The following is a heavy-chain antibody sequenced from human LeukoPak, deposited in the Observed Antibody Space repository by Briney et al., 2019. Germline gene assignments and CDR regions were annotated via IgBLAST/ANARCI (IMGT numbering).Heavy chain of an antibody. CDR1: GFTFNNYA. Sequence: GGSLRLSCAASGFTFNNYAMGWVRQAPGKGPEWLSAISGSGGSTTDADSVKGRFTTSRDNSKSTLYLQMNSLRAEDTAIYYCAKIFHTDGYYLGEHLFDAWGQGTLVTVSS. D-gene: IGHD3-22*01. CDR3: AKIFHTDGYYLGEHLFDA. J-gene: IGHJ5*02. CDR2: ISGSGGST. V-gene: IGHV3-23*01.